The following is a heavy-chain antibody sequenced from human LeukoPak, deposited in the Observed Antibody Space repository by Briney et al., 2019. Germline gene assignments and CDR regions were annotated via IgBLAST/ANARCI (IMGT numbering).Heavy chain of an antibody. CDR1: GYTFTSYG. Sequence: ASVKVSRKASGYTFTSYGITWVRQAPGQGLEWMGWISVYNGKTNYAQKFQGRVTMTTDTFTSTAYMELRSLRSDDTAVYYCAREGAFDIWGQGTMVTVSS. CDR3: AREGAFDI. CDR2: ISVYNGKT. J-gene: IGHJ3*02. V-gene: IGHV1-18*01.